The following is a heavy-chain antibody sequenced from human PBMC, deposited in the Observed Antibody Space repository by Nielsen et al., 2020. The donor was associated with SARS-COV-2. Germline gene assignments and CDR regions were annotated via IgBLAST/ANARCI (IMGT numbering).Heavy chain of an antibody. D-gene: IGHD6-19*01. V-gene: IGHV3-21*01. CDR1: GFTFSSYS. J-gene: IGHJ4*02. CDR2: ISSSSSYI. Sequence: GESLKISCAASGFTFSSYSMNWVRQAPGKGLEWVSSISSSSSYIYYADSVKGRFTISRDNAKNSLYLQMNSLRAEDTAVYYCASLIAVAGRYWGQGTLVTVSS. CDR3: ASLIAVAGRY.